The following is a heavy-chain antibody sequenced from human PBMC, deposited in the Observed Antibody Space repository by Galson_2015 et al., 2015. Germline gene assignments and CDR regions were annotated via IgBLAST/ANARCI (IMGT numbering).Heavy chain of an antibody. CDR3: AKGFYGDEKGDAFDI. J-gene: IGHJ3*02. CDR2: ISYDGSNK. D-gene: IGHD4-17*01. Sequence: SLRLSCAASGFTFSSYGMHWVRQAPGKGLEWVAVISYDGSNKYYADSVKSRFTISRDNSKNTLYLQMNSLRAEDTAVYYCAKGFYGDEKGDAFDIWGQGTMVTVSS. CDR1: GFTFSSYG. V-gene: IGHV3-30*18.